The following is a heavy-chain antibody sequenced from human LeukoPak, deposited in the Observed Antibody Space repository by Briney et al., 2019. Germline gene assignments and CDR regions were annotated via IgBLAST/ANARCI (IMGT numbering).Heavy chain of an antibody. D-gene: IGHD5-12*01. Sequence: PGGSLRLSCAASGFTFSSYWMHWVRQAPGKGLVGVSRINSDGSSTSYADSVKGRFTISRDNAKNTLYLQTNSLRAEDTAVYYCAREDIVATTAVDYWGQGTLVTVSS. CDR2: INSDGSST. CDR1: GFTFSSYW. CDR3: AREDIVATTAVDY. V-gene: IGHV3-74*01. J-gene: IGHJ4*02.